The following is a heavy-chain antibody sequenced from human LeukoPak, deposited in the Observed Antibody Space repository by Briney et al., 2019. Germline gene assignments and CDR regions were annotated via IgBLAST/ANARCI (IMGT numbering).Heavy chain of an antibody. J-gene: IGHJ4*02. V-gene: IGHV4-4*02. Sequence: PSGTLSLTCAVSGGSISSSNWWSWVRQPPGKGLEWIGEIYHSGSTNYNPSLKSRVTISVDKSKNQFSLKLSSVTAADTAVYHCARGGIAAAGTMDYWGQGTLVTVSS. CDR1: GGSISSSNW. CDR3: ARGGIAAAGTMDY. CDR2: IYHSGST. D-gene: IGHD6-13*01.